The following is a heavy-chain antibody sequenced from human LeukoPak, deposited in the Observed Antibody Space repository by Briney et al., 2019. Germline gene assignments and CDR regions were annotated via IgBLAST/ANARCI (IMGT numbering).Heavy chain of an antibody. CDR2: INSDGSST. CDR1: GFTFSSYW. D-gene: IGHD1-26*01. Sequence: PGGSLRLSCAASGFTFSSYWMHWVRQAPGKGLVWVSRINSDGSSTSYADSVKGRFTISRANAKNTLYLQMNSLRAEDTAVYYCARGGSHFDGFDYWGQGTLVTVSS. CDR3: ARGGSHFDGFDY. J-gene: IGHJ4*02. V-gene: IGHV3-74*01.